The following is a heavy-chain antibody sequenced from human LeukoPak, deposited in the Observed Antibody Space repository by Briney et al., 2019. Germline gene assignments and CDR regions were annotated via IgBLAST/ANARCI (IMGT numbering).Heavy chain of an antibody. D-gene: IGHD6-19*01. Sequence: GGSLRLSCAASGFTFSSYAMHWVRQAPGKGLEWVAVISYDGSNKYYADSVKGRFTISRDNSKNMLYLQMNSLRAEDTAVYYCARGSGQRFGNPFKGYSSDWYYFDYWGQGTLVTVSS. CDR3: ARGSGQRFGNPFKGYSSDWYYFDY. J-gene: IGHJ4*02. CDR2: ISYDGSNK. CDR1: GFTFSSYA. V-gene: IGHV3-30-3*01.